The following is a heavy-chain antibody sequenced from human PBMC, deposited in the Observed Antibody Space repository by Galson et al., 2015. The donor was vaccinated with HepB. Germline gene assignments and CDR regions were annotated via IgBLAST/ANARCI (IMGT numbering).Heavy chain of an antibody. CDR3: ARGGRVAITYFDY. CDR1: GFTFSNYG. D-gene: IGHD2-15*01. CDR2: IWYDGSNQ. Sequence: RLSCAASGFTFSNYGMHWVRQAPGKGLEWLAVIWYDGSNQYYADSVKGRFTIYRDNSKSTLYLQMNSLRAEDTAVYYCARGGRVAITYFDYWGQGTLVTVSS. V-gene: IGHV3-33*01. J-gene: IGHJ4*02.